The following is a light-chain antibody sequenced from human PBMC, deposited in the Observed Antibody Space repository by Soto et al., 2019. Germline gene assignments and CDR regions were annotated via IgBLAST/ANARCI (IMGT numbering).Light chain of an antibody. CDR2: STN. CDR1: SGSVSTSYY. V-gene: IGLV8-61*01. J-gene: IGLJ3*02. Sequence: QTVVTQEPSFSVSPGRTVTLTCGLSSGSVSTSYYPSWYQQTPGQAPRTLIYSTNTRSSGVPDRFSGSILGNNAALTITGAQADDESYYYWVLYMGSGVWVFGGGTKLTVL. CDR3: VLYMGSGVWV.